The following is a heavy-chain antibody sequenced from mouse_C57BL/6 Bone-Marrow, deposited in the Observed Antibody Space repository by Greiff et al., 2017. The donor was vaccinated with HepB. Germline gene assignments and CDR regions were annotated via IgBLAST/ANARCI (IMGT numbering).Heavy chain of an antibody. V-gene: IGHV1-81*01. CDR1: GYTFTSYG. Sequence: VQLQQSGAELARPGASVKLSCKASGYTFTSYGISWVKQRTGQGLEWIGEIYPRSGNTYYNEKFKGKATLTADKSSSPAYMELRSLTSEDSAVYFCARQLRLRKAMDYWGQGTSVTVSS. CDR2: IYPRSGNT. J-gene: IGHJ4*01. CDR3: ARQLRLRKAMDY. D-gene: IGHD3-2*02.